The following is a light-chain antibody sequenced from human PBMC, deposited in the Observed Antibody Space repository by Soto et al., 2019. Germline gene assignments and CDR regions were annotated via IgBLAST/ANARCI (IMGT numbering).Light chain of an antibody. CDR3: QTSGTGIVV. V-gene: IGLV4-69*01. CDR1: SGHSNYA. J-gene: IGLJ2*01. CDR2: LKSDGSH. Sequence: QLVLTQSPSASASLGASVKLTCTLSSGHSNYAIAWHQQQSEKGPRYLMKLKSDGSHSKGDGIPDRFSGSSSGAARYLAISILQSEDEADYYCQTSGTGIVVFGGGTKLTVL.